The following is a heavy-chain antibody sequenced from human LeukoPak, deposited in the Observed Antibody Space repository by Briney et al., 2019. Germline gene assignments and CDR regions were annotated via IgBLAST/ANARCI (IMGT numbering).Heavy chain of an antibody. CDR3: AREATKGNWFDP. J-gene: IGHJ5*02. Sequence: ASVKVSCKASGYTFTSYGISWVRQAPGQGLEWMGWISAYNGNTNYAQKLQGRVTMTTDTSTSTAYMELSRLRSDDTAVYYCAREATKGNWFDPWGQGTLVTVSS. D-gene: IGHD2-8*01. V-gene: IGHV1-18*01. CDR2: ISAYNGNT. CDR1: GYTFTSYG.